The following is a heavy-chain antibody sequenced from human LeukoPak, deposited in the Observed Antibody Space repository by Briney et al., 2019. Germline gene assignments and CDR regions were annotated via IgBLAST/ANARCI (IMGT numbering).Heavy chain of an antibody. Sequence: SETLSLTCTVSGGSISSRSYYWGWIRQPPGKGLEWIGSIYYSGSTYYNPSLKSRVTISVDTSKNQFSLKLSSVTAADTAVYYCARNNGDRDYWGQGTLVTVSS. V-gene: IGHV4-39*01. D-gene: IGHD4-17*01. CDR2: IYYSGST. CDR3: ARNNGDRDY. CDR1: GGSISSRSYY. J-gene: IGHJ4*02.